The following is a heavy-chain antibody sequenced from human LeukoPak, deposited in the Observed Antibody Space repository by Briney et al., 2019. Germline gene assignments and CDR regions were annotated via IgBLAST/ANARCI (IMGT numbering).Heavy chain of an antibody. CDR1: GGTFSSYA. J-gene: IGHJ3*02. CDR2: IIPIFGIA. Sequence: ASVKVSCKASGGTFSSYAISWVRQAPGQGLEWMGRIIPIFGIANYAQKFQGRVTITADKSTSTAYMELSSLRSEDTAVYYCARVEGPYYYDSSGYQTGAFDIWGQGTVVTVSS. CDR3: ARVEGPYYYDSSGYQTGAFDI. V-gene: IGHV1-69*04. D-gene: IGHD3-22*01.